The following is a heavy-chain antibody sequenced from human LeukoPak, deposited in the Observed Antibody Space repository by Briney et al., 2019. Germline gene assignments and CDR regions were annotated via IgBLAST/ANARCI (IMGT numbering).Heavy chain of an antibody. J-gene: IGHJ4*02. CDR1: GITLSNYG. V-gene: IGHV3-23*01. CDR3: AKRGVVIRVILVGFHKEANYFDS. D-gene: IGHD3-22*01. Sequence: GGSLRLSCAVSGITLSNYGMSWVRQAPGKGLEWVAGISDSGGRTKYADSVKGRFTIPRDNPKNTLYLQMNSLRPEDTAVYFCAKRGVVIRVILVGFHKEANYFDSWGQGVLVTVSS. CDR2: ISDSGGRT.